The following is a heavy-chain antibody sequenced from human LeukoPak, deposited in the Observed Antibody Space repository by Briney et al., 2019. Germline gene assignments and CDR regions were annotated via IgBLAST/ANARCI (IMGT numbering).Heavy chain of an antibody. CDR2: IYYSGSN. D-gene: IGHD5-24*01. Sequence: PPETLSLTCTASGGSISSHYWSWVRQPPGKGLEWIGYIYYSGSNNYNPSLKSRVTISVDTSKKQFSLKLSSVTAADTSVYYCARDPGDGYNTYYDAFDIWGQGTMVTVSA. CDR1: GGSISSHY. V-gene: IGHV4-59*11. J-gene: IGHJ3*02. CDR3: ARDPGDGYNTYYDAFDI.